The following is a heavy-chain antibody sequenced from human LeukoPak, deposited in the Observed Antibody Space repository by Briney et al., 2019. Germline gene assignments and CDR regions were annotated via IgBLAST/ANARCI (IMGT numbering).Heavy chain of an antibody. CDR2: IYHSGST. V-gene: IGHV4-38-2*02. D-gene: IGHD6-13*01. CDR3: ARGVFFDY. Sequence: SETLSLTCTVSGYSISSGYYWGWIRQPPGKGLEWIGSIYHSGSTYYNPSLKSRVTISVDTSKNQFSLKLSSVTAADTAVYYCARGVFFDYWGQGTLVTVSS. J-gene: IGHJ4*02. CDR1: GYSISSGYY.